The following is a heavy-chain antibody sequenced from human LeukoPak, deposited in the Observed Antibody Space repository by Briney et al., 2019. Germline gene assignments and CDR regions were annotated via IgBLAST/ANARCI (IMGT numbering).Heavy chain of an antibody. D-gene: IGHD3-16*02. CDR1: GGSISSGSYY. J-gene: IGHJ3*02. V-gene: IGHV4-61*02. CDR3: ARLRTQRFIHAFEI. CDR2: IYTSGST. Sequence: PSETLSLTCTVSGGSISSGSYYWSWIRQPAGKGLEWIGRIYTSGSTNYNPSLKSRVTISVDTSKNQFSLKLSSVTAADTAVYYCARLRTQRFIHAFEIWGQGTMVTVSS.